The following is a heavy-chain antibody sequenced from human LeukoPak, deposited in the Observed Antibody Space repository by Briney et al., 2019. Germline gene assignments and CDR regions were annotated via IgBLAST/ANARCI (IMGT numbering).Heavy chain of an antibody. CDR3: ATVWSSSNFGAYQRPRDY. CDR1: RFTFSDAW. J-gene: IGHJ4*02. Sequence: GGSVTLSCAACRFTFSDAWTPWPRSARGMARVWVAHIKSKTDRGLRDYAARAKHRLNISSDDPKTTLNQQMNSRKPECTALYNCATVWSSSNFGAYQRPRDYWGQGTLLTVSS. V-gene: IGHV3-15*01. D-gene: IGHD4-17*01. CDR2: IKSKTDRGLR.